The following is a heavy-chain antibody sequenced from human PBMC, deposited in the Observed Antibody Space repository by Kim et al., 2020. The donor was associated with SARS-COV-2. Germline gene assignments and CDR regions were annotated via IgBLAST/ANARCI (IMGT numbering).Heavy chain of an antibody. CDR3: AREEEGESLDI. J-gene: IGHJ3*02. V-gene: IGHV3-33*01. Sequence: KCYGGSVRGGFTISRVKSKNTVYLEMRSLRDEDTALYYCAREEEGESLDIWGQGTMVTVSS. D-gene: IGHD3-16*01. CDR2: K.